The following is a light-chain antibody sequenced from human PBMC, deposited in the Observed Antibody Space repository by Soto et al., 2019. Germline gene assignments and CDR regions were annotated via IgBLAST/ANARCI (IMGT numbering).Light chain of an antibody. Sequence: QSVLTQPASLAGSPGQSITISCTGTSSDVGGYKYVSWYQQHPGKAPKLMIYEVSNRPSGVSNRFSGSKSVNTASLTISGLQAEDEGDYYCSSYTNTKTQVFGTGTKVTVL. V-gene: IGLV2-14*01. J-gene: IGLJ1*01. CDR1: SSDVGGYKY. CDR2: EVS. CDR3: SSYTNTKTQV.